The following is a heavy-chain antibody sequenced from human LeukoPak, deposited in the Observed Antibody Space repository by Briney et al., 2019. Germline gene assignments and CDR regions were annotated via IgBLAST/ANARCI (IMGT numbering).Heavy chain of an antibody. CDR3: ARSNRLSYGMDV. J-gene: IGHJ6*02. CDR1: GGSISSSSYY. D-gene: IGHD2/OR15-2a*01. CDR2: IYYSGST. V-gene: IGHV4-61*05. Sequence: SETLSLTCTVSGGSISSSSYYWGWIRQPPGKGLEWIGYIYYSGSTNYNPSLKSRVTISVDTSKNQFSLKLSSVTAADTAVYYCARSNRLSYGMDVWGQGTTVTVSS.